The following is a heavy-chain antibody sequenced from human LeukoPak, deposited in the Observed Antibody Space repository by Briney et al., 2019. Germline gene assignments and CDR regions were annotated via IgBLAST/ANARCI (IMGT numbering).Heavy chain of an antibody. J-gene: IGHJ5*02. CDR2: ISSSSSYI. CDR1: GFTFSSYS. Sequence: GGSLRLSCAASGFTFSSYSMNWVRQAPGKGLEWVSSISSSSSYIYYADSVKGRFTISRDNAKNSLYLQMNSLRAEDTAVYYCARDTMVRGAPGWFDPWGQGTLVAVSS. V-gene: IGHV3-21*01. D-gene: IGHD3-10*01. CDR3: ARDTMVRGAPGWFDP.